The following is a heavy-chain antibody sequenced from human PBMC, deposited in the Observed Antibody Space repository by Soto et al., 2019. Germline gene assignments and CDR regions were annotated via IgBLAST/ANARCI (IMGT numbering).Heavy chain of an antibody. D-gene: IGHD3-22*01. CDR3: ARDGTLYDSSGYYYLY. CDR1: GGTFSRYA. Sequence: QVQLVQSGAEVKKPGSSVKVSCKASGGTFSRYAISWVRQAPGQGLEWMGGIIPLFGKANYAQKFQGRVTINADESTRTAYMDLSSLRSEDTAVYYCARDGTLYDSSGYYYLYWGQGTLVTVSS. J-gene: IGHJ4*02. V-gene: IGHV1-69*01. CDR2: IIPLFGKA.